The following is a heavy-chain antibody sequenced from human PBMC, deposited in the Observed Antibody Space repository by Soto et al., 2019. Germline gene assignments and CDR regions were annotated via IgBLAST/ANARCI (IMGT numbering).Heavy chain of an antibody. D-gene: IGHD3-9*01. J-gene: IGHJ4*02. CDR2: INPSGGST. Sequence: ASVKVFCKASGYTFTSYYIHWVRQAPGQGLEWMGIINPSGGSTSYAQKFQGRVTMTRDTSTSTVYMELSSLRSEDTAVYYCARVSKLTGKGYYFDYWGQGTLVTVSS. V-gene: IGHV1-46*01. CDR1: GYTFTSYY. CDR3: ARVSKLTGKGYYFDY.